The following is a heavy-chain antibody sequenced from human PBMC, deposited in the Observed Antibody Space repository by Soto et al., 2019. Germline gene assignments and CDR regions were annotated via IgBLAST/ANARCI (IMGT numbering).Heavy chain of an antibody. Sequence: QVQLVQSGAEVKKPGASVKVSCRASGYTFTRYALHWVRQAPGQRLEWMGWINAGNGITTYSQKFQGRVTNTRDKSASTAYMELSSLTSEDTAVYYCARGGQLLSVAFDIWGQGTMVTVSS. J-gene: IGHJ3*02. CDR2: INAGNGIT. CDR1: GYTFTRYA. V-gene: IGHV1-3*01. D-gene: IGHD2-2*01. CDR3: ARGGQLLSVAFDI.